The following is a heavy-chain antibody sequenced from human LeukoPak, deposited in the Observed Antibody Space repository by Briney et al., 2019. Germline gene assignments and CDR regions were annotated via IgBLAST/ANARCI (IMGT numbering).Heavy chain of an antibody. CDR3: AKGYVPYYYDSSLDI. CDR2: ISYDGSNK. V-gene: IGHV3-30*18. J-gene: IGHJ3*02. Sequence: PGRSLRLSCAASEFTFSNYDMHWVRQAPGKGLEWVAVISYDGSNKYYVDSVKGRFTISRDNSKNTLYLQMNSLRAEDTAVYYCAKGYVPYYYDSSLDIWGQGTMVTVSS. D-gene: IGHD3-22*01. CDR1: EFTFSNYD.